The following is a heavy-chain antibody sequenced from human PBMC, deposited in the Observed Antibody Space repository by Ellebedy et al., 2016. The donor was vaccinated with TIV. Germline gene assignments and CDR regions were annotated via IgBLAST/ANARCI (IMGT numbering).Heavy chain of an antibody. D-gene: IGHD1-26*01. Sequence: GGSLRLSCAASGFPFIHAWMNWVRQAPGKGLEWVGRIKSKAGGETTDYAAPVKGRFTISRDDSKNALYLQMNSLKTEDTAVYYCVWEVPEGDSGSWGQGSLVIVAS. CDR3: VWEVPEGDSGS. CDR2: IKSKAGGETT. CDR1: GFPFIHAW. J-gene: IGHJ4*02. V-gene: IGHV3-15*01.